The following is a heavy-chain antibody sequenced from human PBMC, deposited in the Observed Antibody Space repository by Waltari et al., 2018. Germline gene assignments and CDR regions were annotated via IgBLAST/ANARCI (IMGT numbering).Heavy chain of an antibody. J-gene: IGHJ4*02. D-gene: IGHD4-4*01. CDR1: GFTFSSFW. CDR3: ARDNNYKIDY. V-gene: IGHV3-74*01. Sequence: EVQLVESGGGLVQPGGSLRLSCAASGFTFSSFWMYWVRQAPGKGLVYVSRINGDDSTTGYAESVKGRFTISSDNAKNTLYLQMNSLRAEDTAVYYCARDNNYKIDYWGQGTLVTVSS. CDR2: INGDDSTT.